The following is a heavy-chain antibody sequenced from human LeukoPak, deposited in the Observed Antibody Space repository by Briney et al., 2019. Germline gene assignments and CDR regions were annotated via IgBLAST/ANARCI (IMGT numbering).Heavy chain of an antibody. V-gene: IGHV4-4*02. CDR3: ARRNPPSWDRIGYYFDY. D-gene: IGHD1-26*01. CDR1: GGSISSSNW. Sequence: SGTLSLTCAVSGGSISSSNWWSWVRQPPGKGLEWIGEIYHSGSANYNPSLKSRVTISVDKPNNQFSLKLSSVTAADTAVYYCARRNPPSWDRIGYYFDYWGQGTLVTASS. CDR2: IYHSGSA. J-gene: IGHJ4*02.